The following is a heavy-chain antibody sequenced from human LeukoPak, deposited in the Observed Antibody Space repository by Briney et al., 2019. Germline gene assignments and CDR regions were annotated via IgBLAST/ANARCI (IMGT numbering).Heavy chain of an antibody. J-gene: IGHJ4*02. D-gene: IGHD5-24*01. V-gene: IGHV1-2*02. CDR1: GYTLTVYY. Sequence: ASVKVSCEASGYTLTVYYMHWVRQAPGQGLEWMGWINPNSGGTNYAQKLQGRGTMTRDTSISTAYMELSRLRSDDTAVYYCARTAYGKDGYNYDYWRQGTLVTVPS. CDR3: ARTAYGKDGYNYDY. CDR2: INPNSGGT.